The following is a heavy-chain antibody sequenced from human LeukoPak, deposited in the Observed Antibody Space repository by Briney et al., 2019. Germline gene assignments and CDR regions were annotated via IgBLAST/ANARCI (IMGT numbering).Heavy chain of an antibody. CDR1: GFSFMNAW. CDR2: IKSDADGGTP. CDR3: TTFYHEYSPY. V-gene: IGHV3-15*01. Sequence: GGSLRLSCAASGFSFMNAWMIWVRQAPGKGLEWVGRIKSDADGGTPDYAAPARGRFTISRDDSKNTLYLQMNSLKTEDTAVYYCTTFYHEYSPYWGRGALVTVSS. D-gene: IGHD2/OR15-2a*01. J-gene: IGHJ4*02.